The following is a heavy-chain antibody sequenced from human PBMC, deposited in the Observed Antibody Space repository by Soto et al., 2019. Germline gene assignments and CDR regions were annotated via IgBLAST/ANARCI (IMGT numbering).Heavy chain of an antibody. J-gene: IGHJ5*02. CDR1: GGSISSYY. CDR2: IYYSGST. CDR3: ATLGGYSYGSQEYNWFDP. D-gene: IGHD5-18*01. Sequence: PSETLSLTCTVSGGSISSYYWSWIRQPPGKGLEWIGYIYYSGSTNYNPSLKSRVTISVDTSKNQFSLKLSSVTAADTAVYYCATLGGYSYGSQEYNWFDPWGQGTLVTVSS. V-gene: IGHV4-59*01.